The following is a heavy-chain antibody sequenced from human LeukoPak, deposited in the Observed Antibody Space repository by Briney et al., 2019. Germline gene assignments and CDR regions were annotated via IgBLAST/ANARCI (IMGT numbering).Heavy chain of an antibody. V-gene: IGHV4-39*01. CDR1: GGSISSYRYY. Sequence: SQTLSLTCSFSGGSISSYRYYCCWIRQPQGKDLEWIGSIYHRGSSYSNPSLMSRVAIFLDTFKNQFSLRLSSVTAADTAVYYCPSHWTTGGFFDYWGQGTMVTVSS. D-gene: IGHD3/OR15-3a*01. CDR2: IYHRGSS. CDR3: PSHWTTGGFFDY. J-gene: IGHJ4*02.